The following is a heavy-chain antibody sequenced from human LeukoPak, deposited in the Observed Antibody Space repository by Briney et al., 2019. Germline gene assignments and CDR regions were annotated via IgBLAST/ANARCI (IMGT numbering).Heavy chain of an antibody. J-gene: IGHJ4*02. CDR2: ISSTGSTI. V-gene: IGHV3-48*03. CDR3: ASEDFSSGYRFDY. D-gene: IGHD3-22*01. CDR1: GFTFSSYE. Sequence: GGSQRLSCAASGFTFSSYEMHWVRQAPGKGLEWVSYISSTGSTIYYADSVKGRFTISRDNAKNSLYLHMNSLRAEDTAVYYCASEDFSSGYRFDYWGQGALVTVSS.